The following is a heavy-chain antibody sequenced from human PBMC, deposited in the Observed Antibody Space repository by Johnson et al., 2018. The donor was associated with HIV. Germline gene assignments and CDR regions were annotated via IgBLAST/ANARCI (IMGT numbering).Heavy chain of an antibody. CDR1: GFTFSSYG. CDR3: AKDESDAFEI. Sequence: QVQLVESGGGVVQPGGSLRLSCAASGFTFSSYGMHWVRQAPGKGLEWVAFIRYDGSNKYYADSVKGRFTISRDISNNTLHLQMNSLRAGDTAVYYCAKDESDAFEIWGQGTMVTVSS. CDR2: IRYDGSNK. J-gene: IGHJ3*02. V-gene: IGHV3-30*02.